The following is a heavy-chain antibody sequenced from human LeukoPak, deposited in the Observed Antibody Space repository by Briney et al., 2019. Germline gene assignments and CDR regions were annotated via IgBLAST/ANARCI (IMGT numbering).Heavy chain of an antibody. CDR3: AKSLGATYFFDC. CDR1: GITFSSYA. V-gene: IGHV3-23*01. D-gene: IGHD3-16*01. J-gene: IGHJ4*02. CDR2: TSGSGGSA. Sequence: GGSLRLSCAASGITFSSYAMSWVRKAPGKGLEWVSTTSGSGGSANYVNSAKGRFTISRDNSENTLYLQMNSRRVEDTAVYYCAKSLGATYFFDCWGQGSLVTVSS.